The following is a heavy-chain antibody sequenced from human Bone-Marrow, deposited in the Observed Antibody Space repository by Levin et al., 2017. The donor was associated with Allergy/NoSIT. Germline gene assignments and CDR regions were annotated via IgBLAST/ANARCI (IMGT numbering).Heavy chain of an antibody. V-gene: IGHV4-34*01. J-gene: IGHJ4*02. CDR3: ASYLYGGLDY. CDR2: INHSGST. Sequence: SETLSLTCAVYGGSLSGYYWSWIRQPPGKGLEWIGEINHSGSTTYNPSLKSRVTISVDTSKNQFSLRLSAVTAADTAVYYCASYLYGGLDYWGRGTLVTVSS. D-gene: IGHD3-16*01. CDR1: GGSLSGYY.